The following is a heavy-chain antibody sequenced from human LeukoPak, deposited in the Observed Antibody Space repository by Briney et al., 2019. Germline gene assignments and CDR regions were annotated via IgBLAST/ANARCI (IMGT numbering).Heavy chain of an antibody. CDR2: INTDGSNT. D-gene: IGHD2-2*01. CDR1: GFTFSSYW. CDR3: VLFVVPGG. Sequence: GGSLRLSCAASGFTFSSYWMHWVSQAPGKGLVWVSRINTDGSNTTYADSVKGRFTISRDNAKNMVYLQMNSLRAEDTAVYYCVLFVVPGGWGQGTLVTVSS. J-gene: IGHJ4*02. V-gene: IGHV3-74*01.